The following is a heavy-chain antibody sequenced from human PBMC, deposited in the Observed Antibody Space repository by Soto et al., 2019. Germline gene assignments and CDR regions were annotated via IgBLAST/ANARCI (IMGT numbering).Heavy chain of an antibody. CDR2: INPNSGGR. CDR3: ASDRIKAAGNVY. D-gene: IGHD6-13*01. J-gene: IGHJ4*02. Sequence: ASLTVSCNVSGYNFTGYYMHWVRQSPGQGLEWMGWINPNSGGRNYAQKFQGRFTMTRDTYISTSYVVLSRLRSDDTAVCYCASDRIKAAGNVYWVQGDLVT. CDR1: GYNFTGYY. V-gene: IGHV1-2*02.